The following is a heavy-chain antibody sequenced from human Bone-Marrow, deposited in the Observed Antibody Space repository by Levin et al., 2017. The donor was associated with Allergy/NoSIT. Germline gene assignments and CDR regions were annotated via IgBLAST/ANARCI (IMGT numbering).Heavy chain of an antibody. D-gene: IGHD3-22*01. CDR1: GFNFNLYG. CDR3: ARVFYFDSSGYYDP. CDR2: ISGHNGKT. J-gene: IGHJ5*02. Sequence: GASVKVSCKTSGFNFNLYGIIWVRQAPGQGLEGMGWISGHNGKTDYAQKFKGRVSMTTDTSTSTAYMELRNLRSDDTAMFYCARVFYFDSSGYYDPWGQGTLVTVSS. V-gene: IGHV1-18*01.